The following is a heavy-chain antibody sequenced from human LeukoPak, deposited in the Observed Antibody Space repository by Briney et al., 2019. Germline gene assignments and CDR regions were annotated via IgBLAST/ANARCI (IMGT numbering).Heavy chain of an antibody. V-gene: IGHV3-20*04. CDR1: GFTFVDYG. D-gene: IGHD3-22*01. CDR2: INWNGGST. CDR3: ARDPLPPYDSSGYYYQTYYFDY. Sequence: PGRSLRLSCAASGFTFVDYGMSWVRHAPGKGLEWVSGINWNGGSTGYADSVKGRFTISRDNAKNSLFLQMNSLRAENTRLYYCARDPLPPYDSSGYYYQTYYFDYWGQGTLVTVSS. J-gene: IGHJ4*02.